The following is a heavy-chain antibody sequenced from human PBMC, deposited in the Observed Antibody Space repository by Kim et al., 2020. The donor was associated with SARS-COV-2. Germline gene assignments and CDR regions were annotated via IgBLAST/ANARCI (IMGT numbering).Heavy chain of an antibody. D-gene: IGHD6-19*01. CDR3: AKITSGTSGWFEYFQH. CDR1: EFNFA. Sequence: GGSLRLSCVASEFNFAMSWVRQAPGKGLEWVSGIKSIGGSTVYADSVKGRFTISRDNFKNTLYLQMDSLRAEDTAIYYCAKITSGTSGWFEYFQHWGQGTLVTVSS. J-gene: IGHJ1*01. V-gene: IGHV3-23*01. CDR2: IKSIGGST.